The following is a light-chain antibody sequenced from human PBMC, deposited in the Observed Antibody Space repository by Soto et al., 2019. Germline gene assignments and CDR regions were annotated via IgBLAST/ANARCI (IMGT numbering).Light chain of an antibody. J-gene: IGLJ2*01. V-gene: IGLV4-60*02. CDR3: EPWDTDVVV. CDR1: SGRSTYI. CDR2: REGSGSY. Sequence: QPVLTQSSSASASLASSVNLTCTLSSGRSTYIVAWHQQQPGKAPRYLMKREGSGSYNKWSGIPGRFSGSSSGADRYLTISNLQFEDEADYYCEPWDTDVVVFGGGTKLTV.